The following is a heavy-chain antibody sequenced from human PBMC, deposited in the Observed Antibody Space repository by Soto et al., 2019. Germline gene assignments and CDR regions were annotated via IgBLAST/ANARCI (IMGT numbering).Heavy chain of an antibody. Sequence: EVQLLESGGGLVQPGGSLRLSCADSGFTFSSYAMSWVRQAPGKGLEWVSAISGSGGSTYSADSLKGRFTISRDNSKTAGYLHMNSRRAEDTAGYYCARRSSGWYFDYWGQGARVTASS. CDR3: ARRSSGWYFDY. V-gene: IGHV3-23*01. CDR2: ISGSGGST. CDR1: GFTFSSYA. D-gene: IGHD6-19*01. J-gene: IGHJ4*02.